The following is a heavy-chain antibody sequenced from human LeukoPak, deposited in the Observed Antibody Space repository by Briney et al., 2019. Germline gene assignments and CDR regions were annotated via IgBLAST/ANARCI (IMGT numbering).Heavy chain of an antibody. CDR3: SGRDSSRSPRAY. V-gene: IGHV3-7*01. J-gene: IGHJ4*02. CDR2: INPYGTEK. CDR1: GLTFTDFW. D-gene: IGHD2-2*01. Sequence: GGSLRLSCAASGLTFTDFWMNWVRLAPGRGLEGLANINPYGTEKYYVDSVKGRFAISRDNAKNEVYLEMNSLRAEDTGVYYCSGRDSSRSPRAYWGQGALVSVSS.